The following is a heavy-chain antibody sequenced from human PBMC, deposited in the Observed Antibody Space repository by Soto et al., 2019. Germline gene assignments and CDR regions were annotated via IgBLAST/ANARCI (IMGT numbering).Heavy chain of an antibody. D-gene: IGHD4-17*01. CDR3: AKDQDQSHAYGGNPRLI. CDR2: ISYDGSNK. V-gene: IGHV3-30*18. Sequence: QVQLVESGGGVVQPGRCVRLSCAASGFTFSTCGMHWVRQAPGKGLEWVAVISYDGSNKVYGDSVKGRFTISRDNSKCTLELQMNSLRPEDTAVYYCAKDQDQSHAYGGNPRLICGQRTLPTLSS. J-gene: IGHJ4*02. CDR1: GFTFSTCG.